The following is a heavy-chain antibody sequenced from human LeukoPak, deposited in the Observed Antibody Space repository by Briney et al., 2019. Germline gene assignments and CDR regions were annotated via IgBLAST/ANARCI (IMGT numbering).Heavy chain of an antibody. V-gene: IGHV3-23*01. Sequence: GGSLRLSCAASGFTFSNYALNWVRQAPGKGLEWVSIISDSGDTTDYADSVKGRFTTSRDNSKNMLYLQMNSLRAEDTAVYFCTKKITMVRGINYGMDVWGQGTTVTVSS. CDR2: ISDSGDTT. CDR3: TKKITMVRGINYGMDV. CDR1: GFTFSNYA. J-gene: IGHJ6*02. D-gene: IGHD3-10*01.